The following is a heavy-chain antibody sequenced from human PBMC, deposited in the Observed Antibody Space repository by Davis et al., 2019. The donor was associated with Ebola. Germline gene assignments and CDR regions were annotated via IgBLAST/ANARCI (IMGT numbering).Heavy chain of an antibody. Sequence: GESLKISCAASGFTFSSYAMSWVRQAPGKGLEWVSAISVSGGSTYYAGSVKGRFSISRDNSKDTTYLQLNSLRAEDTAVYYCAQDMIKEGLTSPHPDFQHWGQGTLVTVSS. J-gene: IGHJ1*01. CDR3: AQDMIKEGLTSPHPDFQH. CDR1: GFTFSSYA. D-gene: IGHD3-22*01. CDR2: ISVSGGST. V-gene: IGHV3-23*01.